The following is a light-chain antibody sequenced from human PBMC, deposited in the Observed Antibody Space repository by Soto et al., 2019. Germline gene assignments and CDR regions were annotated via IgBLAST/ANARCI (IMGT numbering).Light chain of an antibody. J-gene: IGLJ1*01. Sequence: QFALTQPPSTSGSPGQSFTISCTGTSSDVGGYKFVSWYQQHPGKAPKLIIYEVSKRPSGVPDRFSGSKSGNTASLTVSGLQAEDEADYYCTSYAGTNNIPQVFGTGTKVTV. V-gene: IGLV2-8*01. CDR1: SSDVGGYKF. CDR3: TSYAGTNNIPQV. CDR2: EVS.